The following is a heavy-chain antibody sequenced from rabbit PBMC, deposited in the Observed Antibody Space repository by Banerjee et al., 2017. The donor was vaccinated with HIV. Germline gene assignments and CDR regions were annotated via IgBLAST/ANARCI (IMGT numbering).Heavy chain of an antibody. CDR2: IVDGSGAP. J-gene: IGHJ3*01. Sequence: QSLEESGGDLVKPGASLTLTCTASGFSFSSYYYMCWVRQAPGKGLEWIACIVDGSGAPYYASWAKGRFTISKASSTTVTLQMTSLTAADTGTYFCARIDGDNWGLWGQGTLVTVS. D-gene: IGHD2-1*01. CDR3: ARIDGDNWGL. V-gene: IGHV1S40*01. CDR1: GFSFSSYYY.